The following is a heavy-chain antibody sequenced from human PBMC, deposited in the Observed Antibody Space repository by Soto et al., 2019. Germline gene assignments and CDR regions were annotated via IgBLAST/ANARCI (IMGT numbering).Heavy chain of an antibody. D-gene: IGHD2-15*01. J-gene: IGHJ6*02. CDR1: GFTVSSKY. CDR3: ARDDVLCDGGRCYGLPLHV. Sequence: GGSLRLSCAAAGFTVSSKYMSWVRQAPGKGLEWVSLIQSGGPTYYADSVKGRFTISRDTSETTLHLQLDSLRAEDTAVYYCARDDVLCDGGRCYGLPLHVWGPGPPVTVSS. V-gene: IGHV3-66*01. CDR2: IQSGGPT.